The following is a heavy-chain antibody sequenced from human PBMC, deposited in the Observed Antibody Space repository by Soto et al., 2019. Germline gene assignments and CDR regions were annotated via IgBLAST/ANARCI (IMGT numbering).Heavy chain of an antibody. D-gene: IGHD1-26*01. J-gene: IGHJ4*02. CDR1: GYTFTSYY. V-gene: IGHV1-46*01. CDR2: INPSGGST. CDR3: ARYREKIVSGSYTLFDY. Sequence: QVQLVQAGAEVKKPGASVTVSCKASGYTFTSYYMHWVRQAPGQGLEWMGIINPSGGSTSYAQKFQGRVIMTRDTSTSTVYMELSSLRSEDTAVYYCARYREKIVSGSYTLFDYWGQGTLVPDSS.